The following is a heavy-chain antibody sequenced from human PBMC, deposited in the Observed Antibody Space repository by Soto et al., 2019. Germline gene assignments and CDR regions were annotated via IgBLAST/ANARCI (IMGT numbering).Heavy chain of an antibody. D-gene: IGHD5-12*01. CDR1: GGTFSSYA. V-gene: IGHV1-69*01. Sequence: QVQLVQSGAEVKKPGSSVKVSCKASGGTFSSYAISWVRQAPGQGLEWMGGIIPIFGTANYAQKFQGRVTITAAEYTSTAYMELSSLRSEDTAVYYCARVWDGYNPFDIWGQGTMVTVSS. CDR3: ARVWDGYNPFDI. J-gene: IGHJ3*02. CDR2: IIPIFGTA.